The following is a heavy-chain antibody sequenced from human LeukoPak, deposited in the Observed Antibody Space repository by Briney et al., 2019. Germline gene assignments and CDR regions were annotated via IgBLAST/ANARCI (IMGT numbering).Heavy chain of an antibody. CDR1: GGSFSGFY. J-gene: IGHJ6*03. V-gene: IGHV4-34*01. Sequence: SETLSLTCAVYGGSFSGFYWTWIRQPPGKGLEWIGEINHSGSTNYNPSLKSRVTISVDTSKNQFSLKLSSVTAADTAVYYCARRLRFYYYYMDVWGKGTAVTVSS. D-gene: IGHD5-12*01. CDR2: INHSGST. CDR3: ARRLRFYYYYMDV.